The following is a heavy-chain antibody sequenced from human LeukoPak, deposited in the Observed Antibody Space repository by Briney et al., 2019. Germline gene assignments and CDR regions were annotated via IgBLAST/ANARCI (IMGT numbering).Heavy chain of an antibody. V-gene: IGHV1-2*02. D-gene: IGHD6-19*01. CDR2: INPNSGGT. CDR3: ATVLPSYSSGLDAFDI. CDR1: GYTFTGYY. Sequence: ASVKVSCKASGYTFTGYYMHWVRQAPGQGLEWMGWINPNSGGTNYAQKFQGRVTMTEDTSTDTAYMELSSLRSEDTAVYYCATVLPSYSSGLDAFDIWGQGTMVTVSS. J-gene: IGHJ3*02.